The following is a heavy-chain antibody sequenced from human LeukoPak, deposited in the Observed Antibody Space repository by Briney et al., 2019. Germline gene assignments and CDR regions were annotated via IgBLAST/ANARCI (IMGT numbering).Heavy chain of an antibody. J-gene: IGHJ5*02. CDR3: ARDRGGDYSSSSGFDP. V-gene: IGHV1-46*01. Sequence: ASVKVSCKASGYTFTSYYMHWMRQAPGQGLEWMGIINPSGGSTSYAQKFQGRVTMTRDTSTSTVYMELSSLRSEDTAVYYCARDRGGDYSSSSGFDPWGQGTLVTVSS. D-gene: IGHD6-6*01. CDR1: GYTFTSYY. CDR2: INPSGGST.